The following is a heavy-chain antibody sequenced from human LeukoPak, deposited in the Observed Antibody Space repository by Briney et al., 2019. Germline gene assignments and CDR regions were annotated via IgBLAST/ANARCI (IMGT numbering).Heavy chain of an antibody. V-gene: IGHV3-30*02. CDR3: AKGAINHYYDSSGSTGDY. CDR1: GFTFSSYG. CDR2: IRYDGSNK. Sequence: GSLLLSCAASGFTFSSYGMHWVRPAPGKGPEWVAFIRYDGSNKYYADSVKGRFTISRDNSKNTLYLQMNSLRAEDTAVYYCAKGAINHYYDSSGSTGDYWGQGTLVTVSS. J-gene: IGHJ4*02. D-gene: IGHD3-22*01.